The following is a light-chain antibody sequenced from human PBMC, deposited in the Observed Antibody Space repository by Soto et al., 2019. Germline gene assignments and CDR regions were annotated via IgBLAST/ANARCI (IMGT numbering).Light chain of an antibody. V-gene: IGKV1-39*01. CDR3: PQSYSTPIT. Sequence: DIQMTQSPSSLSASVGDRVTITCRASQSISSYLNWYQQKPGKAPKLLIYAASSLQSGVPSRFSGSGSGTDFTLTISSLQPEDFATYYCPQSYSTPITFGQGKRLEIK. J-gene: IGKJ5*01. CDR1: QSISSY. CDR2: AAS.